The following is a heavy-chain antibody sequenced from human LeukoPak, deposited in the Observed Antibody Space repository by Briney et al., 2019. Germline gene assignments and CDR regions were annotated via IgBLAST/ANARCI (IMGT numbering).Heavy chain of an antibody. V-gene: IGHV4-39*07. J-gene: IGHJ4*02. Sequence: SETLSLTSTVSGGSISSSSYYWGWIRQPPGKGLEWIGSIYYSGSTYYNPSLKSRVTISVDTSKNQFSLKLSSVTAADTAVYYCARRLSGSYFVAFDYWGQGTLVTVSS. CDR1: GGSISSSSYY. CDR3: ARRLSGSYFVAFDY. D-gene: IGHD1-26*01. CDR2: IYYSGST.